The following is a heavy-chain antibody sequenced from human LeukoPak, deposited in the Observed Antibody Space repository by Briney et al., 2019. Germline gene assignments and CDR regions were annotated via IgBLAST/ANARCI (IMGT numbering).Heavy chain of an antibody. V-gene: IGHV1-46*01. J-gene: IGHJ4*02. CDR3: ARGSSKGAAAARGTCDY. CDR2: INPSGGST. Sequence: ASVKVSCKAFGYTFTSYYMHWVRQAPGQGLEWMGIINPSGGSTSYAQKFQGRVTMTRDMSTSTVYMELSSLRSEDTAVYYCARGSSKGAAAARGTCDYWGQGTLVTVSS. CDR1: GYTFTSYY. D-gene: IGHD6-13*01.